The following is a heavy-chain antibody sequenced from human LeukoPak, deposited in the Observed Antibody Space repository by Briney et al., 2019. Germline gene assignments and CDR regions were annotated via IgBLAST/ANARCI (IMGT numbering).Heavy chain of an antibody. V-gene: IGHV3-7*04. D-gene: IGHD5-24*01. CDR3: ARDRGYSTFDF. CDR2: MDQDGSEK. Sequence: GGSLRLSCAASGFTFSRYWMSWVRQAPGKGLEWVANMDQDGSEKNYMDSVKGRSTISRDNAKSSVFLQMNSLRVEDTAVYYCARDRGYSTFDFWGQGTLVSVSS. CDR1: GFTFSRYW. J-gene: IGHJ4*02.